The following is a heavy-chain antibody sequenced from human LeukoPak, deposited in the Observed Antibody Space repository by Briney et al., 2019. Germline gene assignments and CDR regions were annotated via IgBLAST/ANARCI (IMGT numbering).Heavy chain of an antibody. CDR1: KFMFSAYN. CDR2: ISHDGNTG. D-gene: IGHD3-16*01. CDR3: ARDFNWAFDY. Sequence: GGSLRLSRAASKFMFSAYNMHWVRQVPGKGLEWLAIISHDGNTGHYADSVKGRFTISRDNSKDTVDLQMNSLRADDTAVYYCARDFNWAFDYWGQGTLVTVSS. J-gene: IGHJ4*02. V-gene: IGHV3-30-3*01.